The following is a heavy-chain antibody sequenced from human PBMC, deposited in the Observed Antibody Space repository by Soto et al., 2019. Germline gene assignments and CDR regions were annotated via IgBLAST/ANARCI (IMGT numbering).Heavy chain of an antibody. CDR2: MNPNSGNT. Sequence: QVQLVQSGAEVKKPGASVKVSCKASGYTFTSYDINWVRQATGQGLEWMGWMNPNSGNTGYAPKFQGRVTMTRNTSISTAYMELSSLRSEDTAVYYCARGALIFYGDYDRIDYWGQGTLVTDSS. D-gene: IGHD4-17*01. J-gene: IGHJ4*02. CDR1: GYTFTSYD. CDR3: ARGALIFYGDYDRIDY. V-gene: IGHV1-8*01.